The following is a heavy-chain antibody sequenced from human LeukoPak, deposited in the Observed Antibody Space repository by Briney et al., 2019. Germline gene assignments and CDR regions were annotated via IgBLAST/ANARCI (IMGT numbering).Heavy chain of an antibody. D-gene: IGHD1-26*01. V-gene: IGHV1-2*02. J-gene: IGHJ4*02. CDR1: GYTFTDYY. CDR3: ARGSALQGARFPFAY. CDR2: INPNSGDT. Sequence: ASVKVSCKASGYTFTDYYMHWVRQAPGQRLEWMGWINPNSGDTKYAQNFQDRVTMTRDTSISTAYVEPSGLTSDDTALYYCARGSALQGARFPFAYWGQGTLVTVSS.